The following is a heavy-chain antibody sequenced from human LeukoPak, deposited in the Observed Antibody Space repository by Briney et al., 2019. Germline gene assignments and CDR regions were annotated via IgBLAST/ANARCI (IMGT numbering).Heavy chain of an antibody. CDR1: GYTLTDLS. V-gene: IGHV1-46*01. CDR3: AREGPKVSFDY. CDR2: INPSGGST. Sequence: GASVKVSCKVSGYTLTDLSMHWVRQAPGQGLEWMGIINPSGGSTSYAQKFQGRVTMTRDTSTSTVYMELSSLRSEDTAVYYCAREGPKVSFDYWGQGTLVTVSS. J-gene: IGHJ4*02.